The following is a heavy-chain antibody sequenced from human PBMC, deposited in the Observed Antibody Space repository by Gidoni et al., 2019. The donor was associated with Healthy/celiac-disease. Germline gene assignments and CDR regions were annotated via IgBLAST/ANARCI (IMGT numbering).Heavy chain of an antibody. V-gene: IGHV3-23*01. CDR1: GSPFRSYA. J-gene: IGHJ4*02. CDR2: ISGSGGST. D-gene: IGHD3-10*01. CDR3: AKGSLSLWFGELDY. Sequence: EVQLLESGGGLVQLGGSLSLSCAASGSPFRSYAMSWVRQAPGKGLEWVSAISGSGGSTYYADSVKGRFTISRDNSKNTLYLQMNSLRAEDTAVYYCAKGSLSLWFGELDYWGQGTLVTVSS.